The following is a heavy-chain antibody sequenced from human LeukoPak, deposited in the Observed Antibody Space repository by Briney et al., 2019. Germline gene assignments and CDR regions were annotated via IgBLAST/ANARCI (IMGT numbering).Heavy chain of an antibody. D-gene: IGHD3-22*01. J-gene: IGHJ4*02. Sequence: GRSLRLSCAASGFTFSSYGMHWVRQAPGKGLEWVAVISYDGSNKYYADSVKGRFTISRDNSKNTLYLQMNSLRAEDTAVFYCAKGYYDSSGYLFDYWGQGTLVTVSS. CDR1: GFTFSSYG. CDR3: AKGYYDSSGYLFDY. CDR2: ISYDGSNK. V-gene: IGHV3-30*18.